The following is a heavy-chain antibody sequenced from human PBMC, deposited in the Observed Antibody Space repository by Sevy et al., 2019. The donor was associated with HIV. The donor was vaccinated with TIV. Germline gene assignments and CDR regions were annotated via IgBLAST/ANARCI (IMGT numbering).Heavy chain of an antibody. Sequence: GESLKISCAASRITFSNYDMNWVRQTPGKGLEWVSHISSSLRTISYADSVKGRFTISRDNAKKSLYLQMNSLRAEDTAVYYCAREGGYTDQGMDVWGQGTTVTVS. D-gene: IGHD5-12*01. CDR1: RITFSNYD. CDR3: AREGGYTDQGMDV. J-gene: IGHJ6*02. V-gene: IGHV3-48*01. CDR2: ISSSLRTI.